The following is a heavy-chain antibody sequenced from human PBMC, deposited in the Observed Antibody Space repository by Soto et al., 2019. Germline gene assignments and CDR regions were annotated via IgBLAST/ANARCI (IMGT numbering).Heavy chain of an antibody. CDR1: GGSISSGY. CDR3: TGAYYDINGYSLDP. V-gene: IGHV4-59*01. D-gene: IGHD3-22*01. J-gene: IGHJ5*02. CDR2: IYYGGSI. Sequence: SETLSLTCSVSGGSISSGYWTCIRQPPGKGLEWIGYIYYGGSINYNPSLKSRVIISVDTAKNQFSLRLSSVTAADTAVYYCTGAYYDINGYSLDPWGQGTSVTVS.